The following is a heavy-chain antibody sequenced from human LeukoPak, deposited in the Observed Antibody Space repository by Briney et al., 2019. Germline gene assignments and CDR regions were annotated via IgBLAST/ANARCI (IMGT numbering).Heavy chain of an antibody. J-gene: IGHJ6*04. Sequence: GGSLRLSCAASGFTFSSYGMHWVRQAPGKGLEWVAVISYDGSNKYYADSVKGRFTISRDNSKSTLYLQMNSLRAEDTAVYYCAKDQDTAMGLYYYYGMDVWGKGTAVTVSS. V-gene: IGHV3-30*18. D-gene: IGHD5-18*01. CDR2: ISYDGSNK. CDR1: GFTFSSYG. CDR3: AKDQDTAMGLYYYYGMDV.